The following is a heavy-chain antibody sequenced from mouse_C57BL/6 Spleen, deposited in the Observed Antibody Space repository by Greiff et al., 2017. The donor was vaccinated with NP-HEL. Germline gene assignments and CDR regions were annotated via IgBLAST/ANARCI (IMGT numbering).Heavy chain of an antibody. V-gene: IGHV1-5*01. CDR1: GYTFTSYW. CDR3: TRWNYDGYYGFAY. CDR2: IYPGNSDT. J-gene: IGHJ3*01. Sequence: VQLQQSGTVLARPGASVKMSCKTSGYTFTSYWMHWVKQRPGQGLEWIGAIYPGNSDTSYNQKFKGKAKLTAVTSDSTAYMELSSLTNEDSAVYYCTRWNYDGYYGFAYWGQGTLVTVSA. D-gene: IGHD2-3*01.